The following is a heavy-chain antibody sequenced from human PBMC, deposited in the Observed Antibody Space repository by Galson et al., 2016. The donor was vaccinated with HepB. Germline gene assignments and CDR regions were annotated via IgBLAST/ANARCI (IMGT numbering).Heavy chain of an antibody. CDR3: ARDSVSYGSGSYSFDY. Sequence: SVKVSCKASGYRFSFFGINWVRQAPGQGLEWLGWISPYKGITNFAQKFQGRVTMTTDTSTSTAYMELRSLRSDDTAVYYCARDSVSYGSGSYSFDYWGRGTLVTVSS. D-gene: IGHD3-10*01. CDR2: ISPYKGIT. CDR1: GYRFSFFG. J-gene: IGHJ4*02. V-gene: IGHV1-18*04.